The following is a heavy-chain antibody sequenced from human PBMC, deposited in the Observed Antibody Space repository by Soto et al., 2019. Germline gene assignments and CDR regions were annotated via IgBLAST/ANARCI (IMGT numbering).Heavy chain of an antibody. CDR2: ISAYNGNT. D-gene: IGHD3-3*01. CDR1: GYTFTSYG. V-gene: IGHV1-18*01. J-gene: IGHJ4*02. CDR3: TRADFWSGYPLDLGY. Sequence: QVQLVQSGAEVKKPGASVKVSCKASGYTFTSYGISWVRQAPGQGLEWMGWISAYNGNTNYAQKLQGRVTMTTATSTITAYMELRSLRSDDTAVYYWTRADFWSGYPLDLGYWGQGTLVTVSS.